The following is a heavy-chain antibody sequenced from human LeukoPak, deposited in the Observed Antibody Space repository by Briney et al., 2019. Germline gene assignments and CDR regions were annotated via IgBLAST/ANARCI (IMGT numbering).Heavy chain of an antibody. V-gene: IGHV3-23*01. Sequence: GGSPRLSCAASGFTFDTYAMSWVRQAPGKGLEWVSDISGSGGSTFYADSVKGRFTISRDNSKNTLYLQMNSLRAEDTSIYYCASRGWDAYTIHYFDYWGQGTLVTVSS. CDR2: ISGSGGST. J-gene: IGHJ4*02. CDR1: GFTFDTYA. CDR3: ASRGWDAYTIHYFDY. D-gene: IGHD3-3*01.